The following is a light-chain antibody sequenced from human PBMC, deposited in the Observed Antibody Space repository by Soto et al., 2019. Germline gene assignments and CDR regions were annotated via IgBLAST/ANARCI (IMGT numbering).Light chain of an antibody. CDR1: SSNIGAGYD. V-gene: IGLV1-40*01. CDR3: QSYDSSLSGYV. J-gene: IGLJ1*01. Sequence: KQRPSGSGAPGQKVAISCLGSSSNIGAGYDVHWYQQLPGTAPKLLIYGNSNRPSGVPDGFSGSKSGTSASLAITGLQAEDEADYYCQSYDSSLSGYVFGTGT. CDR2: GNS.